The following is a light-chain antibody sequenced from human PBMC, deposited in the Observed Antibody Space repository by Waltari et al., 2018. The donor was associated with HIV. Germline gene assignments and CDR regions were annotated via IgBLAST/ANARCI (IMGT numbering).Light chain of an antibody. Sequence: QSVLTQPPSASGAPGQRVTISCSGSSANIGNTVYWYQQLPGTAPKVLIYRDNQRPAGFPDRFSGSRSGTSASLDVSGLRSEDEANYICAAWDDILSGWVFGGGTKLTVL. J-gene: IGLJ3*02. CDR3: AAWDDILSGWV. CDR1: SANIGNT. CDR2: RDN. V-gene: IGLV1-47*01.